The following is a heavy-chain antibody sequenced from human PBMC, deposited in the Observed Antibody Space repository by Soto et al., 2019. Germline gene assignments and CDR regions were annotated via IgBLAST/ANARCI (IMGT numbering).Heavy chain of an antibody. V-gene: IGHV4-30-4*02. J-gene: IGHJ4*01. D-gene: IGHD1-1*01. CDR1: GDSISGGTYF. Sequence: PSETLSLTCSVSGDSISGGTYFWSWVRQAPGKGPEWIGYIDNSGTTLYTPSLKSRVSMSVDTSENQFSLQLTSVTAADTAIYYCARGGRYYYYWGHGTLVTVS. CDR3: ARGGRYYYY. CDR2: IDNSGTT.